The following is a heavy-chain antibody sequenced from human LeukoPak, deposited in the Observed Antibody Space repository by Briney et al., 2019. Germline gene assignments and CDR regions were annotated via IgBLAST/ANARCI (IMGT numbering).Heavy chain of an antibody. Sequence: ASVKVSCKASGYTFTSYDINWVRQATGQGLEWMGWMNPNSGNTGYAQKFQGGVTMTRNTSISTAYMELSSLRSEDTAVYYCARADCSSTCCHDPHYYMDVWGKGTTVTVSS. D-gene: IGHD2-2*01. CDR3: ARADCSSTCCHDPHYYMDV. CDR1: GYTFTSYD. J-gene: IGHJ6*03. CDR2: MNPNSGNT. V-gene: IGHV1-8*01.